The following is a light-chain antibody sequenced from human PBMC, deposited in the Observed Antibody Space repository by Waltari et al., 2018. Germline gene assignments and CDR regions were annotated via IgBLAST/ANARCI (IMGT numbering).Light chain of an antibody. CDR2: EDN. Sequence: SFELTQPPSLSVSPGQTAIFTCSGDNLGDKYPSWYQQRPGQSPVLVIYEDNKRPSGIPERFSGSNSGNTATLTITGTQTTDEADYYCQAWDSSTLWVLGGGTKLTVL. CDR1: NLGDKY. V-gene: IGLV3-1*01. CDR3: QAWDSSTLWV. J-gene: IGLJ3*02.